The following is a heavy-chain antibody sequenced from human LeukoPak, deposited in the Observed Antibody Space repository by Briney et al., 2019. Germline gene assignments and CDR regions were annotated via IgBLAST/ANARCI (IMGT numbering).Heavy chain of an antibody. CDR2: INPSSGGT. V-gene: IGHV1-2*02. Sequence: GASVKVSCKASGYTFSGYYMHWVRQAPGQGLEWMGWINPSSGGTNYAQKFQGRVTMTRDTSISTAYMEVSRLRSDDTAVYYCARLGAVTADYWGRGTLVTVSS. D-gene: IGHD2-21*02. CDR3: ARLGAVTADY. J-gene: IGHJ4*02. CDR1: GYTFSGYY.